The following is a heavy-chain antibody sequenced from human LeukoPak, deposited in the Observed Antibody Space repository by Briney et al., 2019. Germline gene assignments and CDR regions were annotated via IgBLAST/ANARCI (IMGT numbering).Heavy chain of an antibody. CDR1: GVTFSSYW. Sequence: PGGSLRLSCAASGVTFSSYWMSWVRQAPGKGLEWVANIKQDGSEKYYVDSVKGRFTISRDNAKNSLYLQMNSLRGEDTAVYSCARGHWYSGSYPFDYWGEGPLVTVSS. D-gene: IGHD1-26*01. CDR3: ARGHWYSGSYPFDY. CDR2: IKQDGSEK. J-gene: IGHJ4*02. V-gene: IGHV3-7*03.